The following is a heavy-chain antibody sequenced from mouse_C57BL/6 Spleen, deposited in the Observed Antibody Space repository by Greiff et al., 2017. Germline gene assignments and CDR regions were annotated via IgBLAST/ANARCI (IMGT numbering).Heavy chain of an antibody. CDR2: IYPRSGNT. D-gene: IGHD2-4*01. V-gene: IGHV1-81*01. CDR3: ARRYDYDPYAMDY. Sequence: VQLQQSGAELARPGASVKLSCKASGYTFTSYGISWVKQRTGQGLEWIGEIYPRSGNTYYNEKFKGKATLTADKSSSTAYMELHSLTSKDSAVDFCARRYDYDPYAMDYWGQGTSVTVSS. J-gene: IGHJ4*01. CDR1: GYTFTSYG.